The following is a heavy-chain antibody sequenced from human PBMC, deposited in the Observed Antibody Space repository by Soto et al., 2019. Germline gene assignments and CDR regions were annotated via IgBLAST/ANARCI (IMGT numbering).Heavy chain of an antibody. CDR1: GYTFTSYG. V-gene: IGHV1-18*04. CDR3: ATSSGYDYYYYYYGMDV. Sequence: QVQLVQSGAEVKKPGASVKVSCKASGYTFTSYGISWVRQAPGQGLEWMGWISAYNGNTNYAQKLQGRATMTTDTSTSTAYMELRSLRSDDTAVNYCATSSGYDYYYYYYGMDVWGQGTTVTVSS. CDR2: ISAYNGNT. J-gene: IGHJ6*02. D-gene: IGHD5-12*01.